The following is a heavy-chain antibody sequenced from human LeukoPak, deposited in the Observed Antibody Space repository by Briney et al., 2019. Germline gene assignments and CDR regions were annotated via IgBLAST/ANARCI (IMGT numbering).Heavy chain of an antibody. CDR3: ARHGETLPFRGFDP. D-gene: IGHD2-21*02. J-gene: IGHJ5*02. CDR1: GRNLNTSW. Sequence: AESPKISCKAAGRNLNTSWIGWVRQMPGKGLEWMGIIYPRDSDPKYSPSLHGQVTISALKSISTAYLQWSSLKASHTAMYYCARHGETLPFRGFDPWGQGTLVTVSS. V-gene: IGHV5-51*01. CDR2: IYPRDSDP.